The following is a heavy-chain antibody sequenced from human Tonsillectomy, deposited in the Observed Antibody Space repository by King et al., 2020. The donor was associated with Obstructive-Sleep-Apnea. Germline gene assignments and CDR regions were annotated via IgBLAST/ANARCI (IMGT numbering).Heavy chain of an antibody. CDR3: ARGLKLLWFGEARGYFDY. CDR1: GGSISSYSYY. Sequence: QLQESGPGLVKPSETLSLTCTVSGGSISSYSYYWGWIRQPPGKGLEWSGSMFYSGGTYYNASLKSRVTISVDTSKNQFSLKLTSVTAADTAVYYCARGLKLLWFGEARGYFDYWGQGTLVTVSS. J-gene: IGHJ4*02. D-gene: IGHD3-10*01. CDR2: MFYSGGT. V-gene: IGHV4-39*07.